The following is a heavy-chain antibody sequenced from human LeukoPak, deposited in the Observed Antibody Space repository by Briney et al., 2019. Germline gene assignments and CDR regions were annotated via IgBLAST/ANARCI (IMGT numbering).Heavy chain of an antibody. V-gene: IGHV4-39*01. D-gene: IGHD1-26*01. CDR3: ARRIGGSAEIDY. CDR2: IKYGGST. Sequence: SETLSLTCTVSGVSISSSSYYWNWIRQPPGKGLEWIGNIKYGGSTYYNPSLKSRVTLSVDTSKNQFSLKLSSVTAADTAVFYCARRIGGSAEIDYWGQGTLVTVSS. J-gene: IGHJ4*02. CDR1: GVSISSSSYY.